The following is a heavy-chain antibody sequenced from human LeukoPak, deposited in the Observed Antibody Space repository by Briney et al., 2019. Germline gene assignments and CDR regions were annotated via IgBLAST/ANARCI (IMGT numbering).Heavy chain of an antibody. CDR1: GGSFSGYY. D-gene: IGHD6-6*01. Sequence: PSETLSLTCAVYGGSFSGYYWSWIRQPPGKGLEWIGEINHSGSTNYNPSLKSRVTISVDTSKNQFSLKLSSVTAADTAVYYYASAYSSSSHWFDPWGQGTLVTVSS. J-gene: IGHJ5*02. CDR3: ASAYSSSSHWFDP. CDR2: INHSGST. V-gene: IGHV4-34*01.